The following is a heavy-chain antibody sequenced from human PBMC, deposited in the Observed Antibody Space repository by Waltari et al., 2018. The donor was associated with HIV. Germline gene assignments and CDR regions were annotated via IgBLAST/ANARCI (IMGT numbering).Heavy chain of an antibody. V-gene: IGHV3-33*01. CDR1: GFTFSSYG. J-gene: IGHJ6*02. CDR3: ARGVHDFYYGMDV. CDR2: KWYEGGKK. Sequence: QVQLVESGGGVVQPGRSLRLSCSVSGFTFSSYGMHWVCQAPGKGLRWVAIKWYEGGKKYYADSVKGRFTIARDNSKNTLDLQMNSLRDEDTAVYYCARGVHDFYYGMDVWGQGTSVTVSS.